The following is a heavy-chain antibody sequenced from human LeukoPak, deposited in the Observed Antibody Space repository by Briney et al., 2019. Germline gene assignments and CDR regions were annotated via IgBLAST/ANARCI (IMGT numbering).Heavy chain of an antibody. CDR3: ASGSSKTYYFDY. J-gene: IGHJ4*02. Sequence: SETLSLTCTASSGSISSGGYYWSWIRQPPGKGLEWIGYIYHSGSTYYNPSLKSRVTISVDRSKNQFSLKLSSVTAADTAVYYCASGSSKTYYFDYWGQGTLVTVSS. D-gene: IGHD1-26*01. V-gene: IGHV4-30-2*01. CDR1: SGSISSGGYY. CDR2: IYHSGST.